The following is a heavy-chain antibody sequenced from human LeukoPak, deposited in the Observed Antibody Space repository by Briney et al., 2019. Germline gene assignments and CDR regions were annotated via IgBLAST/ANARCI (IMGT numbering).Heavy chain of an antibody. J-gene: IGHJ4*02. V-gene: IGHV3-74*01. CDR2: IHSDARST. CDR1: EFTFSTYW. CDR3: ARDRPGNTAIDY. D-gene: IGHD5-18*01. Sequence: GGSLRLSCAASEFTFSTYWMHWVRQAPGKGLVWVSRIHSDARSTSYADSVNGRFTISRDNAKNTLYLQMNSLRAEDTAVYYCARDRPGNTAIDYWGQGTLVTVSS.